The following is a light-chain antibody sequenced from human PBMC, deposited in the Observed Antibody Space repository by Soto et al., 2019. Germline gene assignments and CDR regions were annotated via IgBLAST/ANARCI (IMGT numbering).Light chain of an antibody. CDR3: QQSYTTPALT. J-gene: IGKJ4*01. V-gene: IGKV1-39*01. CDR2: AAS. Sequence: DIQLTQSPSSLSASVGDRVTITCRASQRFPTFLNWYRQKPGKAPELLIYAASSLQSGVPSRFSASGSGTDFILTISSLQPEDSATYFCQQSYTTPALTFGGGTKVEIK. CDR1: QRFPTF.